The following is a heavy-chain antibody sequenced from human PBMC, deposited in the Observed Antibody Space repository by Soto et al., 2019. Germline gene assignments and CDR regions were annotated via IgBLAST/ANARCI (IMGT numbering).Heavy chain of an antibody. V-gene: IGHV4-34*01. D-gene: IGHD3-10*01. J-gene: IGHJ4*02. CDR1: GGSFSGYY. CDR3: ARGRWGYYGSGSYYKHYYFDY. CDR2: INHSGST. Sequence: ETLSLTCAVYGGSFSGYYWSWIRQPPGKGLEWIGEINHSGSTNYNPSLKSRVTISVDTSKNQFSLKLSSVTAADTAVYYCARGRWGYYGSGSYYKHYYFDYWGQGTLVTVSS.